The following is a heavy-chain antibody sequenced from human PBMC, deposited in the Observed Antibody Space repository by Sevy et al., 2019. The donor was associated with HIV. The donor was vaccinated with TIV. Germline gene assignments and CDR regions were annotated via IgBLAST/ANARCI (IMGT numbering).Heavy chain of an antibody. CDR3: GKEGGGEGGDH. CDR1: GFSFSSYG. CDR2: IQYDGSNK. J-gene: IGHJ4*02. Sequence: GGSLRLSCAASGFSFSSYGMHWVRQAPGKGLEWMSYIQYDGSNKDYADSVKGRFTISRDNSKNTLYLQMNSLRVEDTGWFYWGKEGGGEGGDHWGQGTLVTVSS. D-gene: IGHD2-21*01. V-gene: IGHV3-30*02.